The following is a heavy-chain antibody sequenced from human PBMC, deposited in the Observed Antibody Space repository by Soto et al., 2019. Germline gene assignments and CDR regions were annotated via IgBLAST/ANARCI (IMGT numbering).Heavy chain of an antibody. D-gene: IGHD3-16*01. CDR3: GGGGGLLWLPAFDT. CDR2: ISYSGGT. Sequence: QVQLQESGPGLVKPSQTLSLSCTVSGDSITSSEYYWSWIRQSPGKGLEWIGYISYSGGTYYNPSLRGRISMSVDTSKNHFSLMLNSVTAADTAVYYWGGGGGLLWLPAFDTWGQGTPVTVSS. CDR1: GDSITSSEYY. J-gene: IGHJ5*02. V-gene: IGHV4-30-4*01.